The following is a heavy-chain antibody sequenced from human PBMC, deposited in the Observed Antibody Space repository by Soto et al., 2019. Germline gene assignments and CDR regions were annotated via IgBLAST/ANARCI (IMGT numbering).Heavy chain of an antibody. V-gene: IGHV3-30*18. J-gene: IGHJ4*02. CDR2: ISFDGKNR. D-gene: IGHD6-25*01. CDR3: AKGAQAAAVLDH. CDR1: GFTVSLYG. Sequence: QVQLLESGGGVVQPGRPLKLSCTTSGFTVSLYGMHWVRQAPGKGLEWLAVISFDGKNRYYADSVKGRFTISRDNSQTTLFLQVSNLRADDTAVYFCAKGAQAAAVLDHWGQGALVTVAS.